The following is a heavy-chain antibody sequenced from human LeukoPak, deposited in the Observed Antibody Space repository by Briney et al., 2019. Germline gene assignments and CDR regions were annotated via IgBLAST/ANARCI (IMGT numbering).Heavy chain of an antibody. Sequence: GGSLRLSCAASKFPVSSNYMTWVRQAPGKGLEWVSVIYRDDSAYYADSVKGRFTISRDNAKNSLYLQMNSLRAEDTAVYYCAILRSGLWYDSFDYWGQGALVTVSS. V-gene: IGHV3-66*04. J-gene: IGHJ4*02. CDR3: AILRSGLWYDSFDY. CDR2: IYRDDSA. D-gene: IGHD3-16*01. CDR1: KFPVSSNY.